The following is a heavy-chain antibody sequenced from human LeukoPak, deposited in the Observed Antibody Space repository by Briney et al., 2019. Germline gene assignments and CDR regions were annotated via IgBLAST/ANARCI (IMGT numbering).Heavy chain of an antibody. Sequence: GGSLRLSCAASGFTFSSYALHWVRQAPGKGLEWVAAISYDGVNKFYANSVKGRFTISRDNSKNTLDLQMNSLRGEDTAVYYCAKSPLGFGSGWSQNPLDYWGQGALVTVSS. V-gene: IGHV3-30-3*02. D-gene: IGHD6-19*01. CDR1: GFTFSSYA. CDR3: AKSPLGFGSGWSQNPLDY. CDR2: ISYDGVNK. J-gene: IGHJ4*02.